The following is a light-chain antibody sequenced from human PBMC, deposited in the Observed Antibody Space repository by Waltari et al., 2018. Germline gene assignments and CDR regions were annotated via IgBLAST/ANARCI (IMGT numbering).Light chain of an antibody. Sequence: EIVLTQSPAPLSLSPGERATLSCRASQSVSSYLAWYQQKPGQAPRLLIYDASNRATGIPARFSGSGSGTDFTLTISSLEPEDFAVYYCQQRSNWPRKTFGGGTKVEIK. CDR3: QQRSNWPRKT. J-gene: IGKJ4*01. CDR1: QSVSSY. V-gene: IGKV3-11*01. CDR2: DAS.